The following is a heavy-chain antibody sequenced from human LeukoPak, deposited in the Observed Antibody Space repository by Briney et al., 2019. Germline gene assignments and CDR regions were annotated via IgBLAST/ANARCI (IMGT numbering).Heavy chain of an antibody. CDR1: GFTFSGSA. Sequence: GGSLKLSCAASGFTFSGSAMHWVRQASGKGLEWVGRIRSKANSYATAYAASVKGRFTIPRDDSKNTAYLQMNSLKTEDTAVYYCTRRYSSSQYNWFDPWGQGTLVTVSS. CDR3: TRRYSSSQYNWFDP. CDR2: IRSKANSYAT. J-gene: IGHJ5*02. V-gene: IGHV3-73*01. D-gene: IGHD6-13*01.